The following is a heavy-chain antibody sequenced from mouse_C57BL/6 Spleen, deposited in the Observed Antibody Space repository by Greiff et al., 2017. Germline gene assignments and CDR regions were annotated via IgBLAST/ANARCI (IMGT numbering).Heavy chain of an antibody. CDR2: INPSTGGT. Sequence: ELQLQQFGPELVKPGASVKISCKASGYSFTGYYMNWLKQSPEKSLEWIGEINPSTGGTTYNQKFKAKATLTVDKSSSTAYMQLKSLTSEDTAVYYCASKGDYYAMDYWGQGTSVTVSS. CDR3: ASKGDYYAMDY. V-gene: IGHV1-42*01. J-gene: IGHJ4*01. CDR1: GYSFTGYY.